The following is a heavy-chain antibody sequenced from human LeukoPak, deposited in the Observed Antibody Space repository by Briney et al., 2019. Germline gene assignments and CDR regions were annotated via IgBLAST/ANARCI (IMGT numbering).Heavy chain of an antibody. V-gene: IGHV3-23*01. Sequence: PGESLRLSCAASGFTFSSYAVSWVRQAPGKGLEWVSAISGSGGSTYYADSVKGRFTISRDNSKNTLYLQMNSLRAEDTAVYYCAKGSGSSGRGIDYWGQGTLVTVSS. CDR2: ISGSGGST. CDR1: GFTFSSYA. J-gene: IGHJ4*02. CDR3: AKGSGSSGRGIDY. D-gene: IGHD1-26*01.